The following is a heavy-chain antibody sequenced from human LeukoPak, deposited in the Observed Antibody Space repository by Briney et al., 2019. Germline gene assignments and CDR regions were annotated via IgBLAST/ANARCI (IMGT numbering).Heavy chain of an antibody. CDR3: ARDARYYYDSSGANWFDP. CDR2: ISSSRSYI. CDR1: GFTFSSYG. V-gene: IGHV3-21*01. D-gene: IGHD3-22*01. J-gene: IGHJ5*02. Sequence: GGSLRLSCAASGFTFSSYGMSWVRQAPGKGLEWVSSISSSRSYIYYADSVKGRFTISRDNAKNSLYLQMSSLRAEDTAVYYCARDARYYYDSSGANWFDPWGQGTLVTVSS.